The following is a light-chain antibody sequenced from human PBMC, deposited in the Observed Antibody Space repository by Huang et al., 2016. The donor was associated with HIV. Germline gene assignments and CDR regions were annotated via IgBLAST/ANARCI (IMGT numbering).Light chain of an antibody. V-gene: IGKV1-39*01. CDR2: ADS. J-gene: IGKJ4*01. Sequence: DIQMTQSPSSLSASVGDRVTITCRASQSISSYLNWYQQKPGKAPKLLIYADSSLQSGVPSRFSGSGSGTDFTLTVSNLQPEDFAAYYCQQSYSTPLTFGRGTKVEIK. CDR3: QQSYSTPLT. CDR1: QSISSY.